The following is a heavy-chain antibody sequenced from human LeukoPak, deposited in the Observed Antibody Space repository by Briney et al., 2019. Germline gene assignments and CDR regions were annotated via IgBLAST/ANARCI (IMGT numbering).Heavy chain of an antibody. CDR1: GGSISSYY. V-gene: IGHV4-4*07. D-gene: IGHD6-13*01. Sequence: PSETLSLTCTVSGGSISSYYWSWIRQPAGKGLEWIGRIYTSGSTNYNPSLKSRVTISVDTSKNQFSLKLSSVTAADTAVYYCATAGYSSSWPLDFWGQGTLVTVSS. J-gene: IGHJ4*02. CDR3: ATAGYSSSWPLDF. CDR2: IYTSGST.